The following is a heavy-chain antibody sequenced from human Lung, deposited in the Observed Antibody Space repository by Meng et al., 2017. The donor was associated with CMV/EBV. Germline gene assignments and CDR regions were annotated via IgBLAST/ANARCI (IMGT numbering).Heavy chain of an antibody. V-gene: IGHV2-5*02. J-gene: IGHJ4*02. CDR3: ARRPTVAEGVYYFDY. D-gene: IGHD4-11*01. CDR2: IYWDDDK. CDR1: FSLNPPNVG. Sequence: FSLNPPNVGVGWIRQPPRNALEWLALIYWDDDKRYNSSLKSRLTITKDTSKNQVVLTLANLDPLDTATYYCARRPTVAEGVYYFDYWGQGTLVTVSS.